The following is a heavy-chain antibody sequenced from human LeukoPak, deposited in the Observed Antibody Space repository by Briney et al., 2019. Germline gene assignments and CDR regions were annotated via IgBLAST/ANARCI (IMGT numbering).Heavy chain of an antibody. V-gene: IGHV1-18*01. D-gene: IGHD3-22*01. CDR2: ISAYNGNT. Sequence: ASVKVSCKASGYTFTSYGFSWVRQAPGQGLEWMGWISAYNGNTNYAQKLQGRVTMTTDTSTGTAYMDLRSLRSDDTAVYYCARHYYDSGGYNSAFDYWGQGTLVTVSS. CDR1: GYTFTSYG. CDR3: ARHYYDSGGYNSAFDY. J-gene: IGHJ4*02.